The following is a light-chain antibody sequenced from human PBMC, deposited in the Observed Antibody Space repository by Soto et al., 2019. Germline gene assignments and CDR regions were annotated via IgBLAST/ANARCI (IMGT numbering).Light chain of an antibody. J-gene: IGKJ1*01. CDR2: GAS. CDR3: QQYATSPPRT. V-gene: IGKV3-20*01. CDR1: QTVSNNF. Sequence: EIVLTQSPGTLSLSPGERATLSCRASQTVSNNFLAWYQQKPGQAPRLLIYGASTRATDIPDRFSSSGSGTDFTLTISRLEPDDFAVYYCQQYATSPPRTFGQGTKVEIK.